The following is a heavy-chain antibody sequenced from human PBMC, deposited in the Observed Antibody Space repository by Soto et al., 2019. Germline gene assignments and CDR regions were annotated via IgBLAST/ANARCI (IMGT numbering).Heavy chain of an antibody. CDR3: ARGVGSEWLLVGWFDP. J-gene: IGHJ5*02. V-gene: IGHV1-18*01. D-gene: IGHD3-3*01. CDR2: ISAYNGNT. CDR1: GYTFTSYG. Sequence: GASVKVSCTASGYTFTSYGISWVRQAPGQGLEWMGWISAYNGNTNYAQKLQGRVTMTTDTSTSTAYMELRSLRSDDTAVYYCARGVGSEWLLVGWFDPWGQGTLVTVSS.